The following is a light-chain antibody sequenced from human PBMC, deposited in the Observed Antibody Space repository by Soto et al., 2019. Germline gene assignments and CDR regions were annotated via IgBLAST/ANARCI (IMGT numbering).Light chain of an antibody. J-gene: IGKJ1*01. CDR2: AAS. V-gene: IGKV1-16*02. CDR1: EVIGNS. CDR3: QQYKSYPGT. Sequence: DIQMTQSPSSLSASVGDRVTITCRASEVIGNSLGWFQQKPGKAPETLIFAASSLQSGVTSKFSGSGSGTHFTLNINSLQPEDYATYYCQQYKSYPGTCGQGTKVDSK.